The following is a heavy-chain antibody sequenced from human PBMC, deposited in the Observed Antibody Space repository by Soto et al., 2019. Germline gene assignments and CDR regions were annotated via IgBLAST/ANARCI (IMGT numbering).Heavy chain of an antibody. V-gene: IGHV4-4*02. CDR1: GGSISSGNW. CDR2: VHRSGST. D-gene: IGHD6-19*01. Sequence: QVQLQESGPGLVKPSGTLSLTCAVSGGSISSGNWWSWVRQPPGKGLDWIGEVHRSGSTNYNPSLKSRVTISVDDTKSQFSLKLSSVTAAETAVYYCASLDNSDWSKGYYFEYWGQGTLVTVSS. J-gene: IGHJ4*02. CDR3: ASLDNSDWSKGYYFEY.